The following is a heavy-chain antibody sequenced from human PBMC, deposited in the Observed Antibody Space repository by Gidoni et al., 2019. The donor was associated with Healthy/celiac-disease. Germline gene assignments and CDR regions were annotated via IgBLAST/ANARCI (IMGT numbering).Heavy chain of an antibody. V-gene: IGHV4-59*01. CDR2: IYYSGST. D-gene: IGHD2-21*01. CDR1: GGSISSYY. CDR3: AREAIYGLFFDY. Sequence: QVQLQESGPGLVKPSETLSLTGTVSGGSISSYYWSWIRQPPGKGLEWIGYIYYSGSTNYNPSLKSRVTISVDTSKNQFSLKLSSVTAADTAVYYCAREAIYGLFFDYWGQGTLVTVSS. J-gene: IGHJ4*02.